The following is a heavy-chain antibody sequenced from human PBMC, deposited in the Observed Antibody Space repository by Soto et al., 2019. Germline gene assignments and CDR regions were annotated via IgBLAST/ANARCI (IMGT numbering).Heavy chain of an antibody. J-gene: IGHJ3*02. CDR3: ARVGVDVSMTTVRQGALDI. D-gene: IGHD4-17*01. CDR1: GGSFSNYG. Sequence: QVQLVQSGAEVKKPGSSVKVSCKASGGSFSNYGISWVRQAPGQGLEWMGGCITVFTTAKYAQKFQGRVSITADESTYTAYTELSSLRSEDTALSFCARVGVDVSMTTVRQGALDIWGQGKVVTVSS. V-gene: IGHV1-69*01. CDR2: CITVFTTA.